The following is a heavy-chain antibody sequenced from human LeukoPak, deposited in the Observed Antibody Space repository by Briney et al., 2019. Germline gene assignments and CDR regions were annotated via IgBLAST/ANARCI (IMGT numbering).Heavy chain of an antibody. D-gene: IGHD6-13*01. CDR2: INSDGSST. CDR1: GFTFSSYW. CDR3: ARAYSSSWYED. Sequence: PGGSLRLSCAASGFTFSSYWMHWVRQAPGKGLVWVSRINSDGSSTSYADSVKGRFTTSRDNAKNTLYLQMNSLRAEDTAVYYCARAYSSSWYEDWGQGTLVTVSS. J-gene: IGHJ4*02. V-gene: IGHV3-74*01.